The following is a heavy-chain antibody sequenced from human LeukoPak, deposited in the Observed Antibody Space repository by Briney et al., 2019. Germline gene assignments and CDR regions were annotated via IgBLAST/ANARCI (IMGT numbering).Heavy chain of an antibody. V-gene: IGHV4-34*01. Sequence: SETLSLTCAGYGGSFSGYYWSWIRQPPGKGLEWIGEINHSGSTNYNPSLKSRVTISVDTSKNQFSLKLSSVTAADTAVYYCASSRGEVVVPAALDYWGQGTLVTVSS. D-gene: IGHD2-2*01. CDR1: GGSFSGYY. J-gene: IGHJ4*02. CDR2: INHSGST. CDR3: ASSRGEVVVPAALDY.